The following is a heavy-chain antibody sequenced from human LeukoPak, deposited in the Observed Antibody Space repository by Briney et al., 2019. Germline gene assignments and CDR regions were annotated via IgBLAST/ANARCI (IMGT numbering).Heavy chain of an antibody. J-gene: IGHJ1*01. CDR3: TTVQRGCSSTSCYWILHQNAEYFQH. CDR2: IKSKTDGGTT. Sequence: GGSLRLSCAASGFTFSNAWMSWVRQAPGKGLEWVGRIKSKTDGGTTDYAAPVKGRFTISRDDSKNTLYLQMNSLKTEDTAVYYCTTVQRGCSSTSCYWILHQNAEYFQHWGQGTLVTVSS. V-gene: IGHV3-15*01. D-gene: IGHD2-2*01. CDR1: GFTFSNAW.